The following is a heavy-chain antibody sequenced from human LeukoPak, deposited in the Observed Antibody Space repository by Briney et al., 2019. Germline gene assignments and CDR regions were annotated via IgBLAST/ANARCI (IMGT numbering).Heavy chain of an antibody. D-gene: IGHD6-19*01. CDR2: IYYSGST. CDR3: AGNTSVAGDAFDI. Sequence: SETLSLTCTVSGGSLSSYYWTWIRQTPGKGLEWIGQIYYSGSTSYNPSLKSRVTISVDTSKNQFSLKVSSVTAADTALYSCAGNTSVAGDAFDIWGKGTMVIVSS. V-gene: IGHV4-59*01. J-gene: IGHJ3*02. CDR1: GGSLSSYY.